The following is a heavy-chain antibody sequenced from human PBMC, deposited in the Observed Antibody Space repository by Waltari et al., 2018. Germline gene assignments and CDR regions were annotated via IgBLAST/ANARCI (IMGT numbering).Heavy chain of an antibody. J-gene: IGHJ1*01. CDR2: INHSGST. V-gene: IGHV4-34*01. Sequence: QVQLQQWGAGLLKPSETLSLTCAVYGGSFSGYYWSWIRQPPGKGLEWIGEINHSGSTNYNPYLKSRVTISVDTSKNQFSLKLSSVTAADTAVYYCARVSPYSSGWYEGIHYQHWGQGTLVTVSS. CDR1: GGSFSGYY. CDR3: ARVSPYSSGWYEGIHYQH. D-gene: IGHD6-19*01.